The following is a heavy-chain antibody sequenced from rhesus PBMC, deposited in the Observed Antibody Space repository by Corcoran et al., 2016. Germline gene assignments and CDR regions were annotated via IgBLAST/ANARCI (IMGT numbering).Heavy chain of an antibody. V-gene: IGHV4S14*01. J-gene: IGHJ4*01. D-gene: IGHD2-15*01. CDR1: GYSISSNY. CDR2: IYGSGGSN. Sequence: QVQLQESGPGLVKPSETLSLTCAVSGYSISSNYWNWIRQPPGKGLEWCGSIYGSGGSNTRNPSLKSRVPLSVDTSNNQFSLKLSSLTAADTAVYYCASILTAPFDYWGQGVLVTVSS. CDR3: ASILTAPFDY.